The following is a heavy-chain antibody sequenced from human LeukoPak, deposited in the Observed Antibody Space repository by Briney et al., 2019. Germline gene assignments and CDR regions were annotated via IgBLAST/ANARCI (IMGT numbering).Heavy chain of an antibody. J-gene: IGHJ4*02. D-gene: IGHD3-9*01. V-gene: IGHV3-23*01. CDR1: GFTFSIYA. CDR2: ISGSGGST. CDR3: AKAPGSYYDILTGYSQEDYFDY. Sequence: GGSLRLSCAASGFTFSIYAMSWVRQSPGKGLEWVSAISGSGGSTYYADSVKGRFTISRDNSKNTLYLQMNSLRAEDTAVYYCAKAPGSYYDILTGYSQEDYFDYWGQGTLVTVSS.